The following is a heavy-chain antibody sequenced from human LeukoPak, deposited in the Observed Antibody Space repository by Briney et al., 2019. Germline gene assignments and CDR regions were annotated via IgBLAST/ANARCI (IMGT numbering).Heavy chain of an antibody. Sequence: SETLSLTCTVTGGSISSYYWSWIRQPPGKGLEWIGYMYYSGSTNYNPSLKSRVTISVDTSKNQFSLKLSSVTAAGTAVYYCARFPLYYDSSLFAYWGQGTLVTVSS. CDR2: MYYSGST. CDR3: ARFPLYYDSSLFAY. V-gene: IGHV4-59*01. J-gene: IGHJ4*02. D-gene: IGHD3-22*01. CDR1: GGSISSYY.